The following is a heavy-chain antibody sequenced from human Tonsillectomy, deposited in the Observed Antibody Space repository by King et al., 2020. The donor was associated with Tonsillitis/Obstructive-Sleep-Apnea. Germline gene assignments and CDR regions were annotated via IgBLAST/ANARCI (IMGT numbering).Heavy chain of an antibody. D-gene: IGHD2-2*01. CDR1: GGTFSSFA. CDR2: IIPIFVTT. CDR3: ASPLSSCSSSSCRYYYMDV. V-gene: IGHV1-69*01. Sequence: QLVQSGAEVKKPGSSVKVSCKASGGTFSSFAINWGRQAPGQGLEWMGGIIPIFVTTNYAQKFRGRVTITADESTCPAYMELGSLRSEDTAVYFCASPLSSCSSSSCRYYYMDVWGKGTTVTVSS. J-gene: IGHJ6*03.